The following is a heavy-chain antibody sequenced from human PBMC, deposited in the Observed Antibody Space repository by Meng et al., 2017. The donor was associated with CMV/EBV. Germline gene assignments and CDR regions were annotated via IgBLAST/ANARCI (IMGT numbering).Heavy chain of an antibody. J-gene: IGHJ6*02. CDR1: GFTFSSYA. V-gene: IGHV3-30*04. CDR3: ARDLRYCSSTSYYTIHYYYGMDV. Sequence: GESLKISCAASGFTFSSYAMHWVRQAPGKGLEWVAVISYDGSNKYYADSVKGRFTISRDNSKNTLYLQMNSLRAEDTAVYYCARDLRYCSSTSYYTIHYYYGMDVWGQGTTVTVSS. D-gene: IGHD2-2*02. CDR2: ISYDGSNK.